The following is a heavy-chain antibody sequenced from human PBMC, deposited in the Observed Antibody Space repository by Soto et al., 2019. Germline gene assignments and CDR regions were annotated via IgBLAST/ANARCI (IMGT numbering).Heavy chain of an antibody. J-gene: IGHJ6*02. CDR1: GFTFSSYS. CDR2: ISSSSSYI. Sequence: GGSLRLSCAASGFTFSSYSMNWVRQAPGKGLEWVSSISSSSSYIYYADSVKGRFTISRDNAKNSLYLQMNSLRAEDTAVYYCARDSSSWSDYYYYGMDVWGQGTTVTVSS. CDR3: ARDSSSWSDYYYYGMDV. D-gene: IGHD6-13*01. V-gene: IGHV3-21*01.